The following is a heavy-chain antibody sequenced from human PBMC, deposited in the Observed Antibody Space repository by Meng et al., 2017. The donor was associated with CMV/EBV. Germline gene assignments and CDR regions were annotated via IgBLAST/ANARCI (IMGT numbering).Heavy chain of an antibody. Sequence: SETLSLTCAVYGGSFSGYYWSWIRQPPGKGLEWIGYIYYSGSTNYNPSLKSRVTISVDTSKNQFSLKLSSVTAADTAVYYCARVAEGYYYDSSGYRPPFDYWGQGTLVTVSS. J-gene: IGHJ4*02. CDR2: IYYSGST. V-gene: IGHV4-59*12. CDR1: GGSFSGYY. D-gene: IGHD3-22*01. CDR3: ARVAEGYYYDSSGYRPPFDY.